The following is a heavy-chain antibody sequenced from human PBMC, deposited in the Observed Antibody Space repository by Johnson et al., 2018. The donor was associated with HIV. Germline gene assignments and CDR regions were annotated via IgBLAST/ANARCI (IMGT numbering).Heavy chain of an antibody. CDR1: GFTFSSYD. V-gene: IGHV3-20*04. CDR2: INWNGGST. J-gene: IGHJ3*02. CDR3: ARSVNAGRPFDI. D-gene: IGHD2-8*01. Sequence: VQLVESGGGLVQPGGSLRLSCAASGFTFSSYDMHWVRQATGKGLEWVSGINWNGGSTGYADSVKGRFTISRDNAKNSLYLQMNSVRAEDTALDFCARSVNAGRPFDIWGQGTLVTVSS.